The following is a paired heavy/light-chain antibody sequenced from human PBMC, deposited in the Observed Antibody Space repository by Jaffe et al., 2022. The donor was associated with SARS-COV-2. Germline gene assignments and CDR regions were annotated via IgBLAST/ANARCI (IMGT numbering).Light chain of an antibody. CDR1: NIGSKS. Sequence: SYVLTQPPSVSVAPGKTARITCGGNNIGSKSVHWYRQKPGQAPVLVIYYDSDRPSGIPERFSGSNSGNTATLTISRVEAGDEADYYCQVWDSSSDHVVFGGGTKLTVL. CDR2: YDS. CDR3: QVWDSSSDHVV. V-gene: IGLV3-21*04. J-gene: IGLJ2*01.
Heavy chain of an antibody. CDR2: ISSSSSYI. CDR1: GFTFSGYS. V-gene: IGHV3-21*01. CDR3: AAGGSGSPSGDWFDP. Sequence: EVQLVESGGGLVKPGGSLRLSCAASGFTFSGYSMDWVRQAPGKGLEWVSSISSSSSYIYYADSVKGRFTISRDNAKNSVYLQMNSLRAEDTAVYFCAAGGSGSPSGDWFDPWGQGTLVTVSS. J-gene: IGHJ5*02. D-gene: IGHD3-10*01.